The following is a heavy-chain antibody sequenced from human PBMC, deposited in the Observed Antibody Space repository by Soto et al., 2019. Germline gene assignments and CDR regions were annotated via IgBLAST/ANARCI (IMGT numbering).Heavy chain of an antibody. CDR2: ISSSSSTI. CDR1: GFTFSSYS. J-gene: IGHJ3*02. Sequence: GGSLRLSCAASGFTFSSYSMNWVRQAPGKGLEWVSYISSSSSTIYYADSVKGRFTISRDNAKNSLYLQMNSLRAEDTAVYYCAREVELGSTDAFDIWGQGTMVTVSS. D-gene: IGHD6-13*01. V-gene: IGHV3-48*04. CDR3: AREVELGSTDAFDI.